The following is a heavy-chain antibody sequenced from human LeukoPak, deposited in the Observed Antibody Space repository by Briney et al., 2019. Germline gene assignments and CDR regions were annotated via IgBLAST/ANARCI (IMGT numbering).Heavy chain of an antibody. V-gene: IGHV3-21*01. CDR2: ISGSNSYI. D-gene: IGHD3-22*01. Sequence: PGGSLRLSCAASGFTFNSYSMNWVRQAPGKGLEWVSSISGSNSYIYYAGSMKGRFTISRDNAKNSLYLQMNSLRAEDTAVYYCARDTARADWYYDSSGPPDYWGQGTLVTVSS. CDR1: GFTFNSYS. J-gene: IGHJ4*02. CDR3: ARDTARADWYYDSSGPPDY.